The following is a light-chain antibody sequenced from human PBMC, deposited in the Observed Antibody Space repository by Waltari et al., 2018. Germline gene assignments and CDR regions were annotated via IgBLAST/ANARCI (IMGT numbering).Light chain of an antibody. CDR3: QQYNRWPPIT. CDR1: QSVSSN. CDR2: DAS. Sequence: EIVMTQSPSTLSVPPGETATLSCRASQSVSSNVAWYQKKPGQAPRLLIYDASTMPASIPAKFRGSGSGTEFTLTISSLQSEDFAVYYCQQYNRWPPITFGHGTRLEIK. J-gene: IGKJ5*01. V-gene: IGKV3-15*01.